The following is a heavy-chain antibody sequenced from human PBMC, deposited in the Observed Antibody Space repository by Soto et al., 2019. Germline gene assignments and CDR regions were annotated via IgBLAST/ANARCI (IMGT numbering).Heavy chain of an antibody. CDR3: ARGGYSGYDPPLKY. J-gene: IGHJ4*02. CDR1: GGSFSGYY. CDR2: INHSGST. D-gene: IGHD5-12*01. V-gene: IGHV4-34*01. Sequence: QVQLQQWGAGLLKPSETLSLTCAVYGGSFSGYYWSWIRQPPGKGLEWIGEINHSGSTNHSPSLKSRVTKSVDTSKDLLALKLSSVTAADTAVYYCARGGYSGYDPPLKYWGQGTLVTVSS.